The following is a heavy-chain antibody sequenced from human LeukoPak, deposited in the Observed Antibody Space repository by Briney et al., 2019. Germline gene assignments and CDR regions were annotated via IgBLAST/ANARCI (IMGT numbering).Heavy chain of an antibody. CDR3: AKDKDLTKLGYFDY. J-gene: IGHJ4*02. D-gene: IGHD3-3*01. V-gene: IGHV3-23*01. CDR1: GFTFNSYA. CDR2: ISGSGDIT. Sequence: GGSLRLSCAASGFTFNSYAMSWVRQAPGKGLEWVSSISGSGDITYSGDSVKGRFTISRDKSKNTLYLQMNGLRAEDTAVYYCAKDKDLTKLGYFDYWGQGTLVTVSS.